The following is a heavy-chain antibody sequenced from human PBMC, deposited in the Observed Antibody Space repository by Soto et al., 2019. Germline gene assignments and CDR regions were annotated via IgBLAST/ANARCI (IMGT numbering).Heavy chain of an antibody. CDR1: GFTFSSHA. CDR2: VDGSGGDT. J-gene: IGHJ4*02. V-gene: IGHV3-23*01. D-gene: IGHD2-2*01. CDR3: AKEIFAAAYAATSAFDL. Sequence: GGSLRLSCAASGFTFSSHAMGWLRQAPGTGPEWVAFVDGSGGDTSYADSVKGRFAISRDNSDNSLYLDMNSLRAEDTGRYFCAKEIFAAAYAATSAFDLWGQET.